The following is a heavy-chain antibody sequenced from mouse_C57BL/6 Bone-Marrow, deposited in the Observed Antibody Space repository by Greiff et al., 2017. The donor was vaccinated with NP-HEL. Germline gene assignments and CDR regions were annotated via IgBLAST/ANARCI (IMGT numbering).Heavy chain of an antibody. V-gene: IGHV1-64*01. D-gene: IGHD3-2*02. CDR2: IHPNSGST. CDR3: ARFRQLRLRPPYAMDY. J-gene: IGHJ4*01. CDR1: GYTFTSYW. Sequence: VQLQQPGAELVKPGASVKLSCKASGYTFTSYWMHWVKQRPGQGLEWIGMIHPNSGSTNYNEKFKSKATLTVDKSSSTAYMQLSSLTSEDSAVYYCARFRQLRLRPPYAMDYWGQGTSVTVSS.